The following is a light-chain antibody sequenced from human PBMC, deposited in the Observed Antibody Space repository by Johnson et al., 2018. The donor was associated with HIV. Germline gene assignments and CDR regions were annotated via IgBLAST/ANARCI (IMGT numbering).Light chain of an antibody. J-gene: IGLJ1*01. V-gene: IGLV1-51*01. CDR3: GTWDSSLSAGV. Sequence: QSVLTQPPSVSAAPGQKVTISCSGSSSNIGSNYVSWYQQLPGTAPKLLIYDNHKRPSGIPDRVSGSKSGTSATLGITGLQTGDEADYYCGTWDSSLSAGVFGTGTKVTVL. CDR1: SSNIGSNY. CDR2: DNH.